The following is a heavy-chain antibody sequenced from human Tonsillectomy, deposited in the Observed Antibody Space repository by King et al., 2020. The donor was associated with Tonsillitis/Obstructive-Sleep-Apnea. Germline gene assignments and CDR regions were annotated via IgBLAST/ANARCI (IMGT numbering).Heavy chain of an antibody. CDR2: ISSSGSTI. D-gene: IGHD2-21*02. CDR1: GFTFSSYE. V-gene: IGHV3-48*03. CDR3: AGDTRRVVTGGY. Sequence: VQLVESGGGLVQPGGSLRLSCAASGFTFSSYEMNWVRQAPGKGLEWVSYISSSGSTIYYADSVKGRFTISRDNAKNSLYLQMNSLRGEDTAVYYCAGDTRRVVTGGYWGQGTLVTVSS. J-gene: IGHJ1*01.